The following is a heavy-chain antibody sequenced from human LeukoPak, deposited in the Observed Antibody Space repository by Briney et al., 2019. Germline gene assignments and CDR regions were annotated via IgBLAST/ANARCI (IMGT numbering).Heavy chain of an antibody. CDR2: INHSGST. J-gene: IGHJ5*02. V-gene: IGHV4-34*01. CDR3: ARKEGGQLVNTRRWFDP. Sequence: KTSETLSLTCAVYGGSFSGYYWSWIRQPPGKGLEWIGEINHSGSTNYNPSLKSRVTISVDTSKNQFSLKLSSVTAADTAVYYCARKEGGQLVNTRRWFDPWGQGTLVTVSS. CDR1: GGSFSGYY. D-gene: IGHD6-13*01.